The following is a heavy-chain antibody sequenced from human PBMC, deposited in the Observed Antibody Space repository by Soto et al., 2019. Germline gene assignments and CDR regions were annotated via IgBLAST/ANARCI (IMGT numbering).Heavy chain of an antibody. V-gene: IGHV1-69*13. CDR2: IIPIFGTA. D-gene: IGHD4-17*01. Sequence: SVKVSCKASGGTFSSYAISWVRQAPGQGLEWMGGIIPIFGTANYAQKFQGRVTITADESTSTAYMELSSLRSEDTAVYYRARERTWSTVTTRNFDIWGQGTMVTVSS. CDR1: GGTFSSYA. CDR3: ARERTWSTVTTRNFDI. J-gene: IGHJ3*02.